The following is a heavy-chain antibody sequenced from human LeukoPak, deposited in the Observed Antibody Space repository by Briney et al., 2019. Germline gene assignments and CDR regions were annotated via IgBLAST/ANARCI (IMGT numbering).Heavy chain of an antibody. CDR3: ARDLTPITMVRGVMSYYYYGMDV. J-gene: IGHJ6*02. D-gene: IGHD3-10*01. CDR2: INPSGGST. V-gene: IGHV1-46*01. Sequence: ASVKVSCKASGYTFTSYYMHWVRQAPGQGLEWMGIINPSGGSTSYAQKFQGRVTMTRDTSTSTVYMELSSLRSEDTAVYYCARDLTPITMVRGVMSYYYYGMDVWGQGTTVTVSS. CDR1: GYTFTSYY.